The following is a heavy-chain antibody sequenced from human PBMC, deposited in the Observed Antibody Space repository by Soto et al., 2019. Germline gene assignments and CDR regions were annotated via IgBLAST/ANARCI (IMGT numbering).Heavy chain of an antibody. J-gene: IGHJ5*02. CDR2: INHSGST. CDR1: GGSFSGYY. CDR3: ARIRITIFGVVIINKGYNWFDP. Sequence: QVQLQQWGAGLLKPSETLSLTCAVYGGSFSGYYWSWIRQPPGKGLEWIGEINHSGSTNYNPSLKSRVTIAVDTSKNQFSLKLSSVTAADTAGYYCARIRITIFGVVIINKGYNWFDPWGQGTLVTVSS. D-gene: IGHD3-3*01. V-gene: IGHV4-34*01.